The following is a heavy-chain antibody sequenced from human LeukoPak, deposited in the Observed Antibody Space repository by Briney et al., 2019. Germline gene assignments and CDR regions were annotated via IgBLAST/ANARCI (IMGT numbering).Heavy chain of an antibody. CDR1: GFTFSSYA. Sequence: GGSLRLSCAASGFTFSSYAMSWVRQAPGKGLEWVSAISGSGGSTYYADSVKGRFTISRDNSKNTLYLQMNSLRAEDTAVYYCAREDYYDSSGYYYPPDAFDIWGQGTMVTVSS. D-gene: IGHD3-22*01. CDR2: ISGSGGST. CDR3: AREDYYDSSGYYYPPDAFDI. V-gene: IGHV3-23*01. J-gene: IGHJ3*02.